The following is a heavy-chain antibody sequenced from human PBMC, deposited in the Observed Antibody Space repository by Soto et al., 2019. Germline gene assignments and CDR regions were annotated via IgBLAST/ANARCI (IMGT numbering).Heavy chain of an antibody. V-gene: IGHV4-59*01. D-gene: IGHD3-10*01. J-gene: IGHJ3*02. CDR3: ARGGHGPTPSGDAFDI. CDR2: IYYSGST. Sequence: PSETLSLTCTVSGGSISSYYWSWIRQPPGKGLEWIGYIYYSGSTNYNPSLKSRVTISVDTSKNQFSLKLSSVTAADTAVYYCARGGHGPTPSGDAFDIWGQGTMVTVSS. CDR1: GGSISSYY.